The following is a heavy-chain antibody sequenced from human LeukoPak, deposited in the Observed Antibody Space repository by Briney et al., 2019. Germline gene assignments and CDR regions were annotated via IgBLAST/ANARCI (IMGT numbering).Heavy chain of an antibody. CDR3: TRDFDFSSAI. V-gene: IGHV3-74*01. CDR2: ISPDGSTT. D-gene: IGHD3-3*01. Sequence: GRSLRLSCAASGFTFSSYWMHWVRQAPGEGLVWVSRISPDGSTTGHADSVKGRFTTSRDNAKNTLFLQMNSLRAEDTAVYYCTRDFDFSSAIWGQGTLVTVSS. CDR1: GFTFSSYW. J-gene: IGHJ4*02.